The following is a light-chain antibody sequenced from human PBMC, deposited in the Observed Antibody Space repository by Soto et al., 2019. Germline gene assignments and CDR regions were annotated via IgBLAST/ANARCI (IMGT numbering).Light chain of an antibody. Sequence: QSVLTQPPSVSAAPGQKVTISCSGTSSNIGSNYVSWYQHLPGAAPKVLIHDNNKRSSGIPDRFSGSQSGTLATLDITGLQTGDEADYYCGTWDSGLSAVFGGGIK. CDR1: SSNIGSNY. J-gene: IGLJ2*01. V-gene: IGLV1-51*01. CDR3: GTWDSGLSAV. CDR2: DNN.